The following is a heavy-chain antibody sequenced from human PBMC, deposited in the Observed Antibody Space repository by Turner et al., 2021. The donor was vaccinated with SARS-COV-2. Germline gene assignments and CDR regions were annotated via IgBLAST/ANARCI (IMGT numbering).Heavy chain of an antibody. CDR3: ARQDRITMIYAFDI. V-gene: IGHV4-39*01. D-gene: IGHD3-22*01. J-gene: IGHJ3*02. CDR1: GDSISSGGYY. CDR2: IFYSGNT. Sequence: QVQLQESGPGLVKPSQTLSLTCTVSGDSISSGGYYWSWIRQPPGKGLEWIGSIFYSGNTYYNPSLKSRVIISVDTSKNQFSLKLSSVTAADTAVYYCARQDRITMIYAFDIWGQGTMVTVSS.